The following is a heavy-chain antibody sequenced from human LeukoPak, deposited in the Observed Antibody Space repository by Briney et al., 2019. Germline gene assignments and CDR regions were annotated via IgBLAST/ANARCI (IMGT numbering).Heavy chain of an antibody. V-gene: IGHV1-2*02. CDR1: GYTFTGYY. Sequence: ASVKVSCKASGYTFTGYYMHWVRQAPGQGLEWMGWINPNSGGTNYAQKFQGRVTMTRDTSISTAYMELSRLRSDDTAVYYCARDSPSARGGNYCYYYYMDVWGKGTTVTISS. D-gene: IGHD3-10*01. J-gene: IGHJ6*03. CDR2: INPNSGGT. CDR3: ARDSPSARGGNYCYYYYMDV.